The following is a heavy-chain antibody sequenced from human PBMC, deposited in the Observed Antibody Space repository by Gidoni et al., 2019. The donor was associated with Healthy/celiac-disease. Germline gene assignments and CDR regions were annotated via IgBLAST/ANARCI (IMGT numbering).Heavy chain of an antibody. CDR3: AKELGVVEQQWLVRSAFDI. D-gene: IGHD6-19*01. Sequence: EVQLLESGGGLVQPGGSLRLSCAASGFTFSSYAMSWVRTAPGKGLEWVSAISGSGGSTYYADSVKGRFTISRDNSKNTLYLQMNSLRAEDTAVYYCAKELGVVEQQWLVRSAFDIWGQGTMVTVSS. V-gene: IGHV3-23*01. CDR2: ISGSGGST. J-gene: IGHJ3*02. CDR1: GFTFSSYA.